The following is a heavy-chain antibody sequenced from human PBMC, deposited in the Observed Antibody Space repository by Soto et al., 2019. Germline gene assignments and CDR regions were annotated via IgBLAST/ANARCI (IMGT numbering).Heavy chain of an antibody. CDR1: GFTFSHYF. V-gene: IGHV3-11*01. CDR3: VREKYCSGGSCYSDY. D-gene: IGHD2-15*01. CDR2: ISNSGSTT. Sequence: PGGSLRLSCAASGFTFSHYFMTRIRQAPGKGLEWVSHISNSGSTTYYADSVKGRFTISRDNAKDSLSLQMNSLRAEDTAVYYCVREKYCSGGSCYSDYWGQGTLVTVSS. J-gene: IGHJ4*02.